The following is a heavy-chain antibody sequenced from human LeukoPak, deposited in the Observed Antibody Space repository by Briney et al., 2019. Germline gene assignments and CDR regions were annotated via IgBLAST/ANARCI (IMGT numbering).Heavy chain of an antibody. J-gene: IGHJ4*02. Sequence: SETLCLTCAVSGGSISSGTYYWGWIRQPPGEGLGWIGSIYYGVSTYYNPSLKSRVTISVDTSKNQSSLKLPSVTAADTAVYYCAKEGGYSNGGLDYWGQGTLVTVSS. D-gene: IGHD5-18*01. CDR1: GGSISSGTYY. CDR2: IYYGVST. CDR3: AKEGGYSNGGLDY. V-gene: IGHV4-39*07.